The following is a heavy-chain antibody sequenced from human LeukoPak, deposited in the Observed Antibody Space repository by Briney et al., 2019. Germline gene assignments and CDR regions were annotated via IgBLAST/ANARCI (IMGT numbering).Heavy chain of an antibody. V-gene: IGHV5-51*01. CDR3: ARHSPGYCSSTTCPFDY. J-gene: IGHJ4*02. Sequence: GESLKISCKGSGYSFTSYWIGWVRQMPGKGLEWMGIIYPGDSDTRYSTSFQGQVTISDDQSSTTAYLQWSSLEASDTAMYYCARHSPGYCSSTTCPFDYWGQGTLVTVSS. D-gene: IGHD2-2*01. CDR1: GYSFTSYW. CDR2: IYPGDSDT.